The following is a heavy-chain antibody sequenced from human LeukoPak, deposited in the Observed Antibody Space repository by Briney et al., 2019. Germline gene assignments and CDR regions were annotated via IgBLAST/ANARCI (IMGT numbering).Heavy chain of an antibody. V-gene: IGHV4-34*01. CDR1: GGSFSGYY. D-gene: IGHD3-3*01. J-gene: IGHJ4*02. CDR2: INHSGST. Sequence: KPSETLSLTCAVYGGSFSGYYWSWIRQPPGKGLEWIGEINHSGSTNYNPSLKSRVTISVDTSKNQFSLKLSSVTAADTAVYYCARERHSIYDFWSGYYDVVDYWGQGTLVTVSS. CDR3: ARERHSIYDFWSGYYDVVDY.